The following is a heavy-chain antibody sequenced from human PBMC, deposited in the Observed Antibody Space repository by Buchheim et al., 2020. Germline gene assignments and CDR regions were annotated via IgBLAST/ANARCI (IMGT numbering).Heavy chain of an antibody. D-gene: IGHD1-26*01. V-gene: IGHV3-7*01. J-gene: IGHJ4*02. CDR3: ARTSGNYRVGVYYFDY. CDR1: GFTFSSYW. CDR2: IKQDGSEK. Sequence: EVQLVESGGGLVQPGGSLRLSCAASGFTFSSYWMSWVRQAPGKGLEWVANIKQDGSEKYYVDSVKGRFTISRDNAKNSLYLQMNSLRAEDTAVYYCARTSGNYRVGVYYFDYWGQGTL.